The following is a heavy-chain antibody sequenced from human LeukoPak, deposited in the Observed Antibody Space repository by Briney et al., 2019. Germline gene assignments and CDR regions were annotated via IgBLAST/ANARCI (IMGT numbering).Heavy chain of an antibody. CDR1: GFTFSSYG. D-gene: IGHD3-16*01. Sequence: GGSLRLSCAASGFTFSSYGMHWVRQAPGKGLEWVAVIWYDGSNKYYADSVKGRFTISRDNSKNTLYLQMNSLRAEDTAVYYCARDVGGAISCYFDYWGQGTLVTVSS. J-gene: IGHJ4*02. V-gene: IGHV3-33*01. CDR2: IWYDGSNK. CDR3: ARDVGGAISCYFDY.